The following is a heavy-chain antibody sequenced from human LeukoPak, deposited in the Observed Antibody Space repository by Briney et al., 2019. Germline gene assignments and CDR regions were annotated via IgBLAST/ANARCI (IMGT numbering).Heavy chain of an antibody. CDR1: GGTFSSYA. J-gene: IGHJ6*02. CDR2: IIPILGIT. Sequence: SVKVSCKASGGTFSSYAISWVRQAPGQGLEWMGRIIPILGITNYAQKFQGRVTITADKSTSTAYMELSSLRSEGTAVYYCARDKGSFRYGMDVWGQGTTVTVSS. V-gene: IGHV1-69*04. CDR3: ARDKGSFRYGMDV.